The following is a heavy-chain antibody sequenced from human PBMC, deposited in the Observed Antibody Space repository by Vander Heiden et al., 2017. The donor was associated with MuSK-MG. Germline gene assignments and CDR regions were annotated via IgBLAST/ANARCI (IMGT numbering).Heavy chain of an antibody. D-gene: IGHD2-21*02. CDR2: VDPRGRA. J-gene: IGHJ2*01. Sequence: QTQLQESGAAQVKSSETLSLDCGVSGSSIPSPYSHWGWRRQAPGKGLEWIGVVDPRGRANYNSSLESRLTISVDASKNQFSLMLTPVTAADTAIYYCVRRLDRDRYNWYFDLWGRGALVTVSS. V-gene: IGHV4-39*01. CDR1: GSSIPSPYSH. CDR3: VRRLDRDRYNWYFDL.